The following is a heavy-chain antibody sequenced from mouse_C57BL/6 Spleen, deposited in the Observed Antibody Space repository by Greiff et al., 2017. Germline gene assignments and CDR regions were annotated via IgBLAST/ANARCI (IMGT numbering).Heavy chain of an antibody. J-gene: IGHJ2*01. V-gene: IGHV1-26*01. CDR1: GYTFTDYY. Sequence: VQLQQSGPELVKPGASVKISCKASGYTFTDYYMNWVKQSHGKSLEWIGDINPNNGGTSYNQKFKGKATLTVDKSSSTAYMELRSLTSEDSAVYYCARDYDYDDYFDYWGQGTTLTVPS. CDR3: ARDYDYDDYFDY. CDR2: INPNNGGT. D-gene: IGHD2-4*01.